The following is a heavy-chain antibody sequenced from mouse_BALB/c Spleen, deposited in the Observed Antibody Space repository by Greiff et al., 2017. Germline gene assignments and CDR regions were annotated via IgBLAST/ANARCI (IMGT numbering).Heavy chain of an antibody. CDR2: IHPNSGNT. CDR1: GYPFTSPW. Sequence: VPLQPPGSVLVRPGASLKLSLHASGYPFTSPWLHWATPRPGQGLEWTGKIHPNSGNTNYNEKFKGKATLTVDTSSSTAYVDLSSLTSEDAAVYFCARGLNSVVAYYCDFWGEGTTLTVSS. D-gene: IGHD1-1*01. V-gene: IGHV1S130*01. J-gene: IGHJ2*01. CDR3: ARGLNSVVAYYCDF.